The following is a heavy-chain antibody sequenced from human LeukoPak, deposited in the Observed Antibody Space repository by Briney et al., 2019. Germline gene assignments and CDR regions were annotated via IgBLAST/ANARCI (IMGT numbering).Heavy chain of an antibody. J-gene: IGHJ4*02. CDR3: ARIGGGYDFDY. Sequence: SVKVSCKASGGTFSSYAISWVRQAPGQGLEWMGRIIPILGIANYAQKFQGRVTITADKSTSTAYMELSSLRSEGTAVYYCARIGGGYDFDYWGQGTLVTVSS. CDR2: IIPILGIA. D-gene: IGHD5-12*01. V-gene: IGHV1-69*04. CDR1: GGTFSSYA.